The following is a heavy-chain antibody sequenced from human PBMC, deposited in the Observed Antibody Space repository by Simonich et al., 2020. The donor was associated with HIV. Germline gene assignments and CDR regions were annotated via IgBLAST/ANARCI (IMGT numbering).Heavy chain of an antibody. J-gene: IGHJ4*02. D-gene: IGHD2-15*01. V-gene: IGHV1-69-2*01. CDR2: VDPEEGEA. CDR3: ATPSLAATAFDY. Sequence: EVQLVQSGAEVKKPGATVKISCKGSGYTFTDYYKHWVQQAPGKGLEWMGLVDPEEGEAVFAEKFQDRVTITADTSTDTAYMELSGLRSEDTAVYYCATPSLAATAFDYWGQGTLVTVSS. CDR1: GYTFTDYY.